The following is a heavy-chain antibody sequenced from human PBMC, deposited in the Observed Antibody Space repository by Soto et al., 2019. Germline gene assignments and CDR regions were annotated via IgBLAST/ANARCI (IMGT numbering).Heavy chain of an antibody. CDR3: AKALRAGYSQVAKLAEP. J-gene: IGHJ5*02. V-gene: IGHV3-23*01. Sequence: EGSLRLSCAASGLTVSSYAMSWVRQAPGKGLEWVSAISGSGGSTYYADSVKGRFTISRDNSKNTLYLQMNSLRAEDTAVYYFAKALRAGYSQVAKLAEPCGQGTLLTV. CDR2: ISGSGGST. D-gene: IGHD1-1*01. CDR1: GLTVSSYA.